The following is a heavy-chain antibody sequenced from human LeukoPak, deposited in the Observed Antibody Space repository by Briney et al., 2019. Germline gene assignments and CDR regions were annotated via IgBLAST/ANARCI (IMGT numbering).Heavy chain of an antibody. CDR1: GFTFSTSW. J-gene: IGHJ3*02. CDR3: ARGQPGHAFDI. V-gene: IGHV3-74*01. Sequence: GGSLRLSCAASGFTFSTSWMHWVRQGPGKGLVWVSRIYSDGSFTSYADSVKGRFTISRDNAKNTVYLQMNSLRAEDTAVYYCARGQPGHAFDIWGQGTMVTVSP. D-gene: IGHD2-2*01. CDR2: IYSDGSFT.